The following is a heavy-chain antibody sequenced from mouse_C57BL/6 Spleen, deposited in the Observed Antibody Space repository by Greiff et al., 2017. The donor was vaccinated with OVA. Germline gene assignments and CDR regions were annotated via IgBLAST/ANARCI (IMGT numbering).Heavy chain of an antibody. Sequence: EVKVEESGGGLVQPGGSMKLSCAASGFTFSDAWMDWVRQSPEKGLEWVAEIRNKANNHATYYAESVKGRFTISRDDSKSSVYLQMNSLRAEDTGIYYCTRGTTVVEGYFDVWGTGTTVTVSS. J-gene: IGHJ1*03. V-gene: IGHV6-6*01. CDR2: IRNKANNHAT. D-gene: IGHD1-1*01. CDR1: GFTFSDAW. CDR3: TRGTTVVEGYFDV.